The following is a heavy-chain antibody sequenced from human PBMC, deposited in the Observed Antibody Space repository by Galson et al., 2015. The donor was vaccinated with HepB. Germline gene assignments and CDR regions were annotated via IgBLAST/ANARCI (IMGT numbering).Heavy chain of an antibody. CDR3: ARGRYGGNSGLAFDI. D-gene: IGHD4-23*01. Sequence: FSSYTISWVRQAPGQGLEWMGRIIPILGIANYAQKFQGRVTITADKSTSTAYMELSSLRSEDTAVYYCARGRYGGNSGLAFDIWGQGTMVTVSS. CDR1: FSSYT. CDR2: IIPILGIA. V-gene: IGHV1-69*02. J-gene: IGHJ3*02.